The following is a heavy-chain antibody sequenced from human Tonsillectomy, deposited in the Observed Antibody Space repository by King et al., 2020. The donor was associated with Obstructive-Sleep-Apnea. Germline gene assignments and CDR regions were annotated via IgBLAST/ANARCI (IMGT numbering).Heavy chain of an antibody. CDR1: GGSISSYY. Sequence: VQLQESGPGLVKPSETLSLTCTVSGGSISSYYWSWIRKPAGKGLEWIGRIYTSGSTNYNPPPKSRVTRSVDTSKNQFSLKLSLVTAADTAVYYCARDSGSGSYYSPHWGQGTLVTVSS. D-gene: IGHD3-10*01. V-gene: IGHV4-4*07. CDR3: ARDSGSGSYYSPH. J-gene: IGHJ4*02. CDR2: IYTSGST.